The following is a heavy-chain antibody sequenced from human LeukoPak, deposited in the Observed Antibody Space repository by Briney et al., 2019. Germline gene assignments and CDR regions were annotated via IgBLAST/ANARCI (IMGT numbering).Heavy chain of an antibody. CDR1: GFTFSGYG. D-gene: IGHD2-2*01. CDR3: ARDYGYCRGNTCYASFDY. Sequence: PGGSLRLSCAASGFTFSGYGINWVRLAPGKGLEWVSMISNGNTEHYADSVKGRFTVSGDNARNSAYLQMNSLRDEDTAMYYCARDYGYCRGNTCYASFDYWGHGTLVTVSS. V-gene: IGHV3-48*02. CDR2: ISNGNTE. J-gene: IGHJ4*01.